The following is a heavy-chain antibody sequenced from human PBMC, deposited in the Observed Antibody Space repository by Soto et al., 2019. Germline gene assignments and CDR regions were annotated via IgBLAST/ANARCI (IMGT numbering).Heavy chain of an antibody. V-gene: IGHV3-53*01. CDR1: GFTVSYFY. CDR2: IYGGDST. Sequence: GSLRLSCAASGFTVSYFYMNWVRQAPGKGLEWVSVIYGGDSTYYADSVKGRFTTSRDGSKNTVYLQMNSLRAEDTAVYYCARVDSVDYYYGMDVWGQGTTVTVSS. D-gene: IGHD2-15*01. J-gene: IGHJ6*02. CDR3: ARVDSVDYYYGMDV.